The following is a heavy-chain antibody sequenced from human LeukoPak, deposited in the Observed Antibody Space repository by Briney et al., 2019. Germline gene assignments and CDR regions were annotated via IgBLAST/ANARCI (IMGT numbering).Heavy chain of an antibody. V-gene: IGHV3-30*18. CDR1: GFTFSSYG. Sequence: PGRSPRLSCAASGFTFSSYGMHWVRQAPGKGLEWVAVISYDGSNKYYADSVKGRFTISRDNSKNTLYLQMNSLRAEDTAVYYCAKERRDGYNYYFDYWGQGTLVTVSS. J-gene: IGHJ4*02. D-gene: IGHD5-24*01. CDR2: ISYDGSNK. CDR3: AKERRDGYNYYFDY.